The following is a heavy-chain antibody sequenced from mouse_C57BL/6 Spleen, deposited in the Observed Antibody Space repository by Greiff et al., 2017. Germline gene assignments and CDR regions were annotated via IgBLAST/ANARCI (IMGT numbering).Heavy chain of an antibody. Sequence: VQLQQSGPELVKPGASVKIPCKASGYTFTDYNMDWVKQSHGKSLEWIGDINPNNGGTIYNQKFKGKATLTVDKSSSTAYMELRSLTSEDTAVYYCATMVTPKDFAYWGQGTLVTVSA. D-gene: IGHD2-2*01. CDR3: ATMVTPKDFAY. V-gene: IGHV1-18*01. CDR1: GYTFTDYN. CDR2: INPNNGGT. J-gene: IGHJ3*01.